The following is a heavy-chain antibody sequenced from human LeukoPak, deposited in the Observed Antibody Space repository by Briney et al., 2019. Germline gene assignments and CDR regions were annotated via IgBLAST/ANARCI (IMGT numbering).Heavy chain of an antibody. Sequence: GESLKISCKGSGYSFTSYWIGWVRQMPGKGLEWMGIIYPGDSDTRYSPSFQGQVTISADKSVSTAYLQWSSLKASDTAMYYCAKRKYYDYVWGSYRQYYFDYWGQGTLVTVSS. CDR3: AKRKYYDYVWGSYRQYYFDY. CDR1: GYSFTSYW. CDR2: IYPGDSDT. J-gene: IGHJ4*02. D-gene: IGHD3-16*02. V-gene: IGHV5-51*01.